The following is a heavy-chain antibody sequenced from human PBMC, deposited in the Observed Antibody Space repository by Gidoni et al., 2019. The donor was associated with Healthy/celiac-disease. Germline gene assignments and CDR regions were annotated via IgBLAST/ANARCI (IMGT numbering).Heavy chain of an antibody. CDR3: ARDSFGIFRGLDV. CDR1: GLTFSSYA. CDR2: ISYDGSNK. Sequence: QVQLVESGGGVVQPGRSLRLSCAASGLTFSSYAMHWVRQAPGKGLEWVAVISYDGSNKYYADSVKGRFTISRDNSKNTLYLQMNSLRAEDTAVYYCARDSFGIFRGLDVWGQGTTVTVSS. V-gene: IGHV3-30*04. J-gene: IGHJ6*02. D-gene: IGHD3-3*01.